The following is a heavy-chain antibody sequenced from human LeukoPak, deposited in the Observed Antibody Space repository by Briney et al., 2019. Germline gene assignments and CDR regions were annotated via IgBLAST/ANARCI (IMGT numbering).Heavy chain of an antibody. J-gene: IGHJ5*02. CDR3: ARAVEGYYYDSSGYRIWFDP. CDR1: GGSISSYY. Sequence: KPSETLSLTCTVSGGSISSYYWSWIRQPPGKGLEWIGYIYYSGSTNYNPSLKSRVTISVDTSKNQFSLKLSSVTAADTAVYYCARAVEGYYYDSSGYRIWFDPWGQGTLVTVSS. D-gene: IGHD3-22*01. V-gene: IGHV4-59*08. CDR2: IYYSGST.